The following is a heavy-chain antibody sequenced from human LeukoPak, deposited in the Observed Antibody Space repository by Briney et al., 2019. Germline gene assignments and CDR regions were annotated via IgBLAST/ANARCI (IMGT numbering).Heavy chain of an antibody. CDR3: ARDLGYSYGYSYFDY. D-gene: IGHD5-18*01. J-gene: IGHJ4*02. Sequence: ASVKVSCEASGYTFTGYYMHWVRQAPGQGLEWMGWINPNSGGTNYAQKFQGRVTMTRDTSISTAYMELSRLRSDDTAVYYCARDLGYSYGYSYFDYWGQGTLVTVSS. V-gene: IGHV1-2*02. CDR2: INPNSGGT. CDR1: GYTFTGYY.